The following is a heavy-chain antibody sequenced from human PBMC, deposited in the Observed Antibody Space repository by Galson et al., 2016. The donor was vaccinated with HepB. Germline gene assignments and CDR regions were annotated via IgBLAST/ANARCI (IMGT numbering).Heavy chain of an antibody. CDR2: FNTYNGNT. V-gene: IGHV1-18*01. D-gene: IGHD3-10*01. Sequence: SVKVSCKASGYTFINFRISWVRQAPGQGLEWMGWFNTYNGNTNYAQRLQGRVTLTTDTSASTAYMELRSLRSDDTAVYYCATRGMGDYYGMDVWGQGTTVTVSS. CDR1: GYTFINFR. CDR3: ATRGMGDYYGMDV. J-gene: IGHJ6*02.